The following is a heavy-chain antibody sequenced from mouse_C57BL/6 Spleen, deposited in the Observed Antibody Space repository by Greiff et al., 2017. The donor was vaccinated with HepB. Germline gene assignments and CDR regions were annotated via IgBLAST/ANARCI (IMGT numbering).Heavy chain of an antibody. V-gene: IGHV5-4*01. CDR2: ISDGGSYT. J-gene: IGHJ2*01. CDR3: ARDGGWFDY. CDR1: GFTFSSYA. Sequence: EVQGVESGGGLVKPGGSLKLSCAASGFTFSSYAMSWVRQTPEKRLEWVATISDGGSYTYYPDNVKGRFTISRDNAKNNLYLQMSHLKSEDTAMYYCARDGGWFDYWGQGTTLTVSS. D-gene: IGHD3-3*01.